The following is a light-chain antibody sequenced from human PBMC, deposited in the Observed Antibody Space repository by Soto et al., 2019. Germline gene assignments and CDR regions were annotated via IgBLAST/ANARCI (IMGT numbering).Light chain of an antibody. CDR1: QSVNSN. J-gene: IGKJ3*01. V-gene: IGKV3-15*01. Sequence: EIVMTQSPATLSVSPGERATLSCRASQSVNSNLTWYQQKPGQAPRLLIYGASTRATGIPARFSGSGSGTEFTLTISSLQSADFAVYYCQQYNNCPPLFTFGPGTTVDIK. CDR2: GAS. CDR3: QQYNNCPPLFT.